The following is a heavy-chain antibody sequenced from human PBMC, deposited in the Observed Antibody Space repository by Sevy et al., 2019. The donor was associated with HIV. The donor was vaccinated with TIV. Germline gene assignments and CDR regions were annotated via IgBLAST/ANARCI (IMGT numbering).Heavy chain of an antibody. V-gene: IGHV3-30-3*01. CDR3: AREASSWYGVDY. D-gene: IGHD6-13*01. Sequence: GGSLRLSCAASGFIFSSYAMHWVRQAPGKGLEWMAVISYDGSNKYYADSVKGRFTISRDNSKNTLYLQLNSLRAEDTGVYYCAREASSWYGVDYWGQGTLVTVSS. CDR1: GFIFSSYA. CDR2: ISYDGSNK. J-gene: IGHJ4*02.